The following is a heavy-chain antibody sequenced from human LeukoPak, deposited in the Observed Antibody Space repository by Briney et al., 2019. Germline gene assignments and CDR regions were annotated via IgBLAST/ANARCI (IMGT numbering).Heavy chain of an antibody. CDR1: GFTLSSYS. CDR2: ISSSSSYI. Sequence: GGSLTLSCAASGFTLSSYSMNWVRQAPGKGLEWVASISSSSSYIYHPDSVKGRFTISRDNAKNSLYLQMNSLRAEETAVYYCARRRSSTRGFDYWGQGTLVTVSS. V-gene: IGHV3-21*01. CDR3: ARRRSSTRGFDY. D-gene: IGHD6-6*01. J-gene: IGHJ4*02.